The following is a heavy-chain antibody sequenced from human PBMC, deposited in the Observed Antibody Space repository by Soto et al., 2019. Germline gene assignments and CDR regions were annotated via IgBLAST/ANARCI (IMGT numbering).Heavy chain of an antibody. CDR2: TYYRSKWYK. CDR3: ARNIVETIDS. J-gene: IGHJ4*02. V-gene: IGHV6-1*01. Sequence: SQTLSRTCAISGDSVSSNSGAWNWIRQSPSRGLEWLGRTYYRSKWYKDYAVSVKSRITINSDPSKNQFSLQLNSVTPEDTDVYFCARNIVETIDSWGQGSLVTVSS. D-gene: IGHD5-12*01. CDR1: GDSVSSNSGA.